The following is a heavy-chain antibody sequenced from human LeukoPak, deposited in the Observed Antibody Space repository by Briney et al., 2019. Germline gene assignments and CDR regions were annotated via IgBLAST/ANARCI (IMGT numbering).Heavy chain of an antibody. J-gene: IGHJ6*03. CDR2: ISAYNGNT. Sequence: GASVKVSCKASGYTFTSYGISWVRQAPGQGLEWMGWISAYNGNTNYAQKLQGRDTMTTDTSTSTAYMELRSLRSDDTAVYYCARVWRQQLVSYYYYYMDVWGKGTTVTVSS. CDR1: GYTFTSYG. V-gene: IGHV1-18*01. D-gene: IGHD6-13*01. CDR3: ARVWRQQLVSYYYYYMDV.